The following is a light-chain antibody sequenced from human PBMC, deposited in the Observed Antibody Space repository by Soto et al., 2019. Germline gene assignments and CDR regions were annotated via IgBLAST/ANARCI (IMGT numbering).Light chain of an antibody. V-gene: IGKV3-20*01. CDR2: GAS. CDR1: QSVSSSY. Sequence: EIVLTQSPGTLSLSPGQRAHLSCRASQSVSSSYLAWYQQKPGQAPRLLIYGASSRATGIPDRFSGSGSGTDFTLTISRLEPEDFAVYYCQQYGSSPLTFGGGTKVDI. CDR3: QQYGSSPLT. J-gene: IGKJ4*01.